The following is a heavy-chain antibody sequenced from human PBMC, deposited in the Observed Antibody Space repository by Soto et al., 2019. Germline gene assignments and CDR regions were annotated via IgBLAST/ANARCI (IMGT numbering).Heavy chain of an antibody. Sequence: SEALSLTCTVSGGSSSSNCWTWIRQPPGKGLEWIGYVYNSGSTNYNPSLKSRVTISEDTSKSQFSLKVNSMTAADTAVYYCARYRREAVAGYTLDNWGQGILVTAPQ. CDR3: ARYRREAVAGYTLDN. J-gene: IGHJ4*02. CDR1: GGSSSSNC. V-gene: IGHV4-59*01. D-gene: IGHD6-13*01. CDR2: VYNSGST.